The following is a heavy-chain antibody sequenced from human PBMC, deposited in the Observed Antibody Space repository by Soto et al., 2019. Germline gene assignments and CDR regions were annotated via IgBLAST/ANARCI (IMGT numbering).Heavy chain of an antibody. CDR3: ARQRALPPCFDY. CDR2: IYYSGST. V-gene: IGHV4-30-4*01. D-gene: IGHD1-1*01. Sequence: SETLSLTCTVSGGSISSGDYYWSWIRQPPGKGLEWIGYIYYSGSTYYDPSLKSRVTISVDTSKNQFSLKLSSVTAADTAVYYCARQRALPPCFDYWGQGILVTVSS. CDR1: GGSISSGDYY. J-gene: IGHJ4*02.